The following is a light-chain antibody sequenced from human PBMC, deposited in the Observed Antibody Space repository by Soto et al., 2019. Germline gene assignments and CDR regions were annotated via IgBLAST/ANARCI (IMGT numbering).Light chain of an antibody. V-gene: IGKV1-8*01. J-gene: IGKJ4*01. CDR2: AAS. Sequence: AIRITQAPSSFSASTGDRVTITCRASQGISSYLAWYQQKPGKAPKLLIYAASTLQSGVPSRFSGSGSGTDFTLTISCLQSEDFATYYCQQYYSYPLTFGGGTKVDIK. CDR3: QQYYSYPLT. CDR1: QGISSY.